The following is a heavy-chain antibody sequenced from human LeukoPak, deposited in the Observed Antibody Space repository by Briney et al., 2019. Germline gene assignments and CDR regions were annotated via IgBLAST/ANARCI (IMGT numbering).Heavy chain of an antibody. Sequence: SETLSLTCTVSGGSISSYYWSWIRQPPGKGLEWIGYIYYSGSTNYNPSLKSRVTISVDTSKNQFSLKLSSVTAADTAVYYCARGYDYVWGSHRALGYWGQGTLVTVSS. V-gene: IGHV4-59*01. J-gene: IGHJ4*02. D-gene: IGHD3-16*02. CDR1: GGSISSYY. CDR3: ARGYDYVWGSHRALGY. CDR2: IYYSGST.